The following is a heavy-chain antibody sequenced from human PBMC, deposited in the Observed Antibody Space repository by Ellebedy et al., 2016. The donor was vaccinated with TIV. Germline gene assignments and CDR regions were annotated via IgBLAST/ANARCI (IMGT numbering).Heavy chain of an antibody. J-gene: IGHJ4*02. V-gene: IGHV4-34*01. Sequence: SETLSLTCAVYGGSFSGYYWSWIRQPPGKGLEWIGEIRHSGSTKYNPSLKSRVTISVDTSKNQFYLKLSSVTAADTAVYYCARGSGFAVGGDYFDYWGQGTLVTVSS. D-gene: IGHD3-16*01. CDR3: ARGSGFAVGGDYFDY. CDR2: IRHSGST. CDR1: GGSFSGYY.